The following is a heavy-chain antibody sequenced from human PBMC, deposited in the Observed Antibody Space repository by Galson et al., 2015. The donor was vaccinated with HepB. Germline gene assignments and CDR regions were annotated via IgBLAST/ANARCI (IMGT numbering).Heavy chain of an antibody. CDR3: AHTGDFWSGITFDY. Sequence: PALVKPTQTLTLTCTFSGFSLTTSGVGVGWIRQPPGKALEWLALIYWDDDKRYSPSLKSRLTITKDTSKNQVVLTMTNIDPVDTARYYCAHTGDFWSGITFDYWGQGTLVTVSS. D-gene: IGHD3-3*01. CDR2: IYWDDDK. V-gene: IGHV2-5*02. J-gene: IGHJ4*02. CDR1: GFSLTTSGVG.